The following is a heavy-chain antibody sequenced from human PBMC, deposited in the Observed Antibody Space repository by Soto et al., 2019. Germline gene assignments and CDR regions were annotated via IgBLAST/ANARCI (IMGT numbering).Heavy chain of an antibody. Sequence: SETLSLTCTVSGGSISSSIYYWGWIRQPPGKGLEWIGSISYSGSTDSNPSLKSRVTISVDTSRNQFSLKLTPVTATDTAVYYCASPYKWNDGIFDYWGQGTLVTVSS. V-gene: IGHV4-39*01. J-gene: IGHJ4*02. CDR2: ISYSGST. D-gene: IGHD1-20*01. CDR3: ASPYKWNDGIFDY. CDR1: GGSISSSIYY.